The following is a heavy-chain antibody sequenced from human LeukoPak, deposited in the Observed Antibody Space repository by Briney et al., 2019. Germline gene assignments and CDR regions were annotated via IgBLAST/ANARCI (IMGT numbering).Heavy chain of an antibody. D-gene: IGHD5-18*01. CDR2: IKQDGSEK. V-gene: IGHV3-7*01. CDR3: ARGKSYGIYYYYYYMDV. CDR1: GFTFSSYW. Sequence: PGGSLRLSCAASGFTFSSYWMSWVRQAPGKGLEWVANIKQDGSEKYYVDSVKGRFTISRDNAKNSLYLQMNSLRAEDTAVYYCARGKSYGIYYYYYYMDVWGKGTTVTISS. J-gene: IGHJ6*03.